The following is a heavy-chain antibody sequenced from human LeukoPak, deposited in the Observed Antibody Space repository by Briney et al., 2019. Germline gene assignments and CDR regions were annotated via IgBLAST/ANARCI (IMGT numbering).Heavy chain of an antibody. Sequence: GGSLRLSCAASGFTFSSYSMNWVRQAPGKGLEWVSSISGISGRTYYADSVKGRFTISRDNSKNTLNLQMHSLRAEDTAVYYCAKDFGDFFPPLFDYWGQGTLVTVSS. CDR2: ISGISGRT. J-gene: IGHJ4*02. CDR3: AKDFGDFFPPLFDY. CDR1: GFTFSSYS. V-gene: IGHV3-23*01. D-gene: IGHD4-17*01.